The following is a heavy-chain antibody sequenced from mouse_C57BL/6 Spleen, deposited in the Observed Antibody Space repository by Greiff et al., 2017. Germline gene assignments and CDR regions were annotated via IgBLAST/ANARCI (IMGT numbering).Heavy chain of an antibody. D-gene: IGHD1-1*01. V-gene: IGHV1-50*01. CDR3: ARSAKYPYGSSYYWYFDV. J-gene: IGHJ1*03. CDR2: IDPSDSYT. CDR1: GYTFTSYW. Sequence: QVQLQQPGAELVKPGASVKLSCKASGYTFTSYWMQWVKQRPGQGLEWIGEIDPSDSYTNYNQKFKGKATLTVDTSSSTAYMPISSLTSEDSAVYSCARSAKYPYGSSYYWYFDVWGTGTTVTVSS.